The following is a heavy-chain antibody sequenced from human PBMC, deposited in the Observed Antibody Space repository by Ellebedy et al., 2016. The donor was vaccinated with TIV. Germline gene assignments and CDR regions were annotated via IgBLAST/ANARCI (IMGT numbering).Heavy chain of an antibody. V-gene: IGHV4-31*03. Sequence: MPSETLSLTCTVSGGSISSGGYYWSWIRQHPGKGLEWIGYIYYSGSTYYNPSLKSRVTISVDTSKNQFSLKLSSVTAADTAVYYCAREDFWSGYKRGAFDIWGQGTMVTVSS. D-gene: IGHD3-3*01. CDR3: AREDFWSGYKRGAFDI. CDR1: GGSISSGGYY. CDR2: IYYSGST. J-gene: IGHJ3*02.